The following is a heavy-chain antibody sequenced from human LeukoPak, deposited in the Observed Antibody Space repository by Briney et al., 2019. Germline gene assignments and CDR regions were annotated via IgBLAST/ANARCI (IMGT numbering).Heavy chain of an antibody. Sequence: ASVKVSCKASGYTFSSYGISWVRQAPGQGLEWMGWISASDGDTNYAQKLQGRVTMTTDTSTNTAYMELRSLRSDDTAVYFCARDYYGTPPLDYWGQGTLVTVSS. D-gene: IGHD3-10*01. J-gene: IGHJ4*02. V-gene: IGHV1-18*01. CDR2: ISASDGDT. CDR3: ARDYYGTPPLDY. CDR1: GYTFSSYG.